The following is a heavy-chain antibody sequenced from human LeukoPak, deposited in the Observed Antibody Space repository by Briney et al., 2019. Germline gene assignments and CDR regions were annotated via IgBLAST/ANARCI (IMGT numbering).Heavy chain of an antibody. D-gene: IGHD3-10*01. CDR1: GYTFTSYG. Sequence: ASVKVSCKASGYTFTSYGISWVRQAPGQGLEWVGWISAYNGNTNYAQKLQGRVTMTTDTSTSTAYMELRSLRSDDAAVYYCARDRGTMVRGTGDYWGQGTLVTVSS. CDR3: ARDRGTMVRGTGDY. J-gene: IGHJ4*02. V-gene: IGHV1-18*01. CDR2: ISAYNGNT.